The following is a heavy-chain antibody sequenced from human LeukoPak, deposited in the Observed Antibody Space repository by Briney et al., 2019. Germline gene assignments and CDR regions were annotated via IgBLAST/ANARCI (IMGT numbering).Heavy chain of an antibody. CDR2: IYTSGST. CDR3: ARGGDSTRAFDI. CDR1: GGSISSGSYY. Sequence: SETLSLTCTVSGGSISSGSYYWSWIRQPAGKGLEWIGRIYTSGSTNYNPSLKSRVTISVDTSKNQFSLKLSSVTAADTAVYYCARGGDSTRAFDIWGQGTMVTVSS. J-gene: IGHJ3*02. V-gene: IGHV4-61*02. D-gene: IGHD2/OR15-2a*01.